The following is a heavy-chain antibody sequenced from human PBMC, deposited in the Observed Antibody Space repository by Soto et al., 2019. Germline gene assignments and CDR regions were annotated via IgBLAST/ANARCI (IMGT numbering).Heavy chain of an antibody. CDR2: IYYSGST. CDR1: GGSISSGDYY. D-gene: IGHD5-18*01. CDR3: GTLRRYSYGFRGTGQVDY. Sequence: QVQLQESGPGLVKPSQTLSLTCTVSGGSISSGDYYWSWIRQPPGKGLEWIGNIYYSGSTYYNPYLKSRVTISVDTSKNQFSLKLSSVTAADTAVYSCGTLRRYSYGFRGTGQVDYWGQGTLVTVSS. J-gene: IGHJ4*02. V-gene: IGHV4-30-4*01.